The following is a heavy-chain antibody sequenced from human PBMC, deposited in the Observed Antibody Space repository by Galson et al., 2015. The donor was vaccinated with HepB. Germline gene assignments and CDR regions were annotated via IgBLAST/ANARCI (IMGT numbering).Heavy chain of an antibody. CDR3: ARDRDYAFDL. V-gene: IGHV3-48*02. Sequence: SLRLSCAASGFSTYSMNWVRQAPGKGLEWVSYIGTATSSIYYAVSVKGRFTTSRDKAKNSLYLQMNSLRDEDTAVYYCARDRDYAFDLWGQGTMVTVSP. CDR1: GFSTYS. CDR2: IGTATSSI. J-gene: IGHJ3*01.